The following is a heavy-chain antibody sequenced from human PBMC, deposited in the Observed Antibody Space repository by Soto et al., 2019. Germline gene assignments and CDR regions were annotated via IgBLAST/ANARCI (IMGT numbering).Heavy chain of an antibody. V-gene: IGHV3-48*01. Sequence: GGSLRLSCAASGFTFSSYSMNWVRQAPGKGLEWVSYISSSSSTIYYADSVKGRFTISRDNAKNSLYLQMNSLRAEDTAVYYCARDSYSGYDGHDYWGQGTLVTVSS. CDR3: ARDSYSGYDGHDY. CDR1: GFTFSSYS. J-gene: IGHJ4*02. CDR2: ISSSSSTI. D-gene: IGHD5-12*01.